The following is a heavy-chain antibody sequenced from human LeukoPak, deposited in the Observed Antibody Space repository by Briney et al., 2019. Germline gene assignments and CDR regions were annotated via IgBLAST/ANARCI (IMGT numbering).Heavy chain of an antibody. D-gene: IGHD1-26*01. CDR3: AREVGVTRWFDP. CDR1: GGSISSYY. Sequence: SETLSLTCTVSGGSISSYYWSWIRQPAGKGLEWIGRIHTSGNTNYNASLKSRVTMSVDTSKNQFSLNLSSVTAADTAMYYCAREVGVTRWFDPWGQGTLVTVSS. V-gene: IGHV4-4*07. J-gene: IGHJ5*02. CDR2: IHTSGNT.